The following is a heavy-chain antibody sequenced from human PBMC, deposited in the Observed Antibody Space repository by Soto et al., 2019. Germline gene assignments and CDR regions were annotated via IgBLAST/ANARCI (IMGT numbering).Heavy chain of an antibody. Sequence: QVQLVQSGAEVKKPGASVKVSCKASGYTFATYGLSWVRQAPGQGLEWMGWISAYNGNTNYTQNLQGRVTVTPDTSTSTAYMELRSLRSADTAVYYCARDEEFGQLSCWGQGTLVTVAS. V-gene: IGHV1-18*01. J-gene: IGHJ4*02. CDR2: ISAYNGNT. CDR1: GYTFATYG. D-gene: IGHD3-10*01. CDR3: ARDEEFGQLSC.